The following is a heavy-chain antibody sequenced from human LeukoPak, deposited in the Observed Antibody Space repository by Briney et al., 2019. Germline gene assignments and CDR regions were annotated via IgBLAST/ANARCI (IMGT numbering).Heavy chain of an antibody. D-gene: IGHD3-10*01. CDR3: ARDPTMVRGVITNY. Sequence: SETLSLTCTVSGGSISSYYWNWIRQPPGKGLEWIGYIYYSGSTNYNPSLKSRVTMSVDTSKNQFSLKLSSVTAADTAVYYCARDPTMVRGVITNYWGQGTLVTVSS. V-gene: IGHV4-59*12. CDR1: GGSISSYY. J-gene: IGHJ4*02. CDR2: IYYSGST.